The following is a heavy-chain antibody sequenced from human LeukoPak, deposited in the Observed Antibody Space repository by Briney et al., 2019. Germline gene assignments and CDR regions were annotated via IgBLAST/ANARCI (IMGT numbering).Heavy chain of an antibody. CDR2: ISYDGSNK. V-gene: IGHV3-30*04. J-gene: IGHJ4*02. CDR1: GFTFSSYA. CDR3: ARDYCTNGVCYLGY. Sequence: GGSLRLSCAASGFTFSSYAMHWVRQAPGKGLEWVAVISYDGSNKYYADSVKGRFTISRDNSKNTLYLQMNSLRAEGTAVYYCARDYCTNGVCYLGYWGQGTLVTVSS. D-gene: IGHD2-8*01.